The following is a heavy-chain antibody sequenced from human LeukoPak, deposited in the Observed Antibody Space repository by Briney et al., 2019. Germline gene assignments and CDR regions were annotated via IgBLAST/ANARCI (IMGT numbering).Heavy chain of an antibody. CDR2: IYTSGST. J-gene: IGHJ4*02. V-gene: IGHV4-61*02. Sequence: PSQTLSLTCTVSGGSISSGPYYWSWIRQPAGKGLEWIGRIYTSGSTNYNPSLKSRVTISVDTSKNQFSLKLSSVTAADTAVYYCASGIAADLYWGQGTLVTVSS. D-gene: IGHD6-13*01. CDR3: ASGIAADLY. CDR1: GGSISSGPYY.